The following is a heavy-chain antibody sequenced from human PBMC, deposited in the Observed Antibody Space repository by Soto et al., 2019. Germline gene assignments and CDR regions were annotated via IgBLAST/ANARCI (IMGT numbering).Heavy chain of an antibody. V-gene: IGHV4-30-4*01. J-gene: IGHJ5*02. CDR1: GGSVSIGDYL. CDR2: IHDSGNT. CDR3: ARARGGDSGDYASLFDR. Sequence: SETLSLTCTVFGGSVSIGDYLWSWIRQRPGKGLEWIGYIHDSGNTYYNPSLKSRVTISLDTSKNQFSLKVTAMTAADTAVYFCARARGGDSGDYASLFDRWGQGNLVTVSS. D-gene: IGHD4-17*01.